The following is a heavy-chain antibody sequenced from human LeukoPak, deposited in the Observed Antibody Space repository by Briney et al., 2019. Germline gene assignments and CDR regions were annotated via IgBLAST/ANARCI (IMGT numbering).Heavy chain of an antibody. CDR2: IYYSGST. J-gene: IGHJ5*02. CDR1: GGSISSYY. CDR3: ARSRAYCSGGSCYNWFDP. D-gene: IGHD2-15*01. Sequence: PSETLSLTCTVSGGSISSYYWSWIRQPPGKGLEWIGYIYYSGSTNYNPSLKSRVNISVDTSKNQFSLKLSSVTAADTAVYYCARSRAYCSGGSCYNWFDPWGQGTLVTVSS. V-gene: IGHV4-59*01.